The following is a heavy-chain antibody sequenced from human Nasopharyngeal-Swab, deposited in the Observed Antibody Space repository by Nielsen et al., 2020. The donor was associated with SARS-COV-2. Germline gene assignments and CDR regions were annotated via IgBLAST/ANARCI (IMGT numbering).Heavy chain of an antibody. D-gene: IGHD3-22*01. Sequence: GGSLRLSCAASGFTFSSYEMNWVRQAPGKGLEWVSYISSSGSTIYYADSVKGRFTISRDNAKNSLYLQMNSLRAEDTAVYYCARSGAYYYDSSGDTYSHYYYYYYGMDVWGQGTTVTVSS. CDR1: GFTFSSYE. V-gene: IGHV3-48*03. CDR2: ISSSGSTI. J-gene: IGHJ6*02. CDR3: ARSGAYYYDSSGDTYSHYYYYYYGMDV.